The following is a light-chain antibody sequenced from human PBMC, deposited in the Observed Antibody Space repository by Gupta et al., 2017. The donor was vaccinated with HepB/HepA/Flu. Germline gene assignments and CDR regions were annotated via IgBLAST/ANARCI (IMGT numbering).Light chain of an antibody. CDR2: GAS. Sequence: PGEIGTLSCRASQSFSSNLAWYQQTPGQAPRLLIYGASTRATDIPARFSGSGSGTEFTLTISSLQSEDFAVYYFQQENEWPRTFGQGTKLELK. J-gene: IGKJ1*01. V-gene: IGKV3-15*01. CDR1: QSFSSN. CDR3: QQENEWPRT.